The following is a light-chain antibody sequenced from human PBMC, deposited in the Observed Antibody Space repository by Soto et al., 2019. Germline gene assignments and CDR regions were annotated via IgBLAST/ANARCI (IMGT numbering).Light chain of an antibody. CDR3: QQYYSYPRT. Sequence: DIQMTQSPSSLSASVGDRVTITCRASQSIDNYLSWYQQIPGKAPKLLIYAASTLQSGVPSRFSGSGSGTDFTLTISCLQSEDFATYYCQQYYSYPRTFGQGTKVDIK. J-gene: IGKJ1*01. CDR1: QSIDNY. CDR2: AAS. V-gene: IGKV1-39*01.